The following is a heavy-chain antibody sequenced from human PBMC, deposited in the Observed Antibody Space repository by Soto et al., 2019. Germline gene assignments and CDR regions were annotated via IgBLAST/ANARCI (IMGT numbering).Heavy chain of an antibody. J-gene: IGHJ6*02. V-gene: IGHV1-46*01. CDR1: GDSVSNDY. CDR2: ISPFGGAT. CDR3: AKGRGGKTVANFGMDV. D-gene: IGHD3-16*01. Sequence: QVRLVQSGAEVRKTGASVKLSCEASGDSVSNDYVHWVRQAPGQGFEWLGLISPFGGATAYAQRFKGRVTVSMDTSSTTFYLELSSLRSDDTAVYYCAKGRGGKTVANFGMDVWGQGVTVTVS.